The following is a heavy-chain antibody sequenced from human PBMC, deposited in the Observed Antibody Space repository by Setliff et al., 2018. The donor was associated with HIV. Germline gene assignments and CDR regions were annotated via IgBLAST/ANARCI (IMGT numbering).Heavy chain of an antibody. CDR3: ARARDGFNFGLKY. Sequence: ASVKVSCKSSGYTFNDYFIHWVRQVPGQGLEWMGWINPNSGATNYAQTFQGRVTMTRDTSVSKAYMELSRLRSDDTAVYFCARARDGFNFGLKYWGEGTLVTVSS. CDR1: GYTFNDYF. V-gene: IGHV1-2*02. J-gene: IGHJ4*02. D-gene: IGHD3-10*01. CDR2: INPNSGAT.